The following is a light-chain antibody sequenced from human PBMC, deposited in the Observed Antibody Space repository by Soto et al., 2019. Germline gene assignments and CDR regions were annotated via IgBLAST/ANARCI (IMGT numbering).Light chain of an antibody. CDR2: EVY. V-gene: IGLV2-8*01. Sequence: QSALTQPPSASGSPGQSVTISCTGTSSDVGGYNYVSWYPQHPGKAPKLIIYEVYKRPSGVPDRFSGSKSGNTAALTVSGLQAEDEADYYCSSYVGTNSYVFGTGTKLTVL. CDR3: SSYVGTNSYV. CDR1: SSDVGGYNY. J-gene: IGLJ1*01.